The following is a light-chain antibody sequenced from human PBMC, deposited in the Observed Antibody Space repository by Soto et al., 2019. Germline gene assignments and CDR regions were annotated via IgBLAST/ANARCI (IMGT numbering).Light chain of an antibody. CDR1: QSVGSN. CDR3: QRYNDWPPWT. Sequence: EIVMTQSPATLSVSPGERATLSCRASQSVGSNLAWYQQKPGQAPRLLIYAVSTRATGTPARFSGGGSGTEFTLTISSLQSEDSAVYYCQRYNDWPPWTFRQGTKVEI. J-gene: IGKJ1*01. V-gene: IGKV3-15*01. CDR2: AVS.